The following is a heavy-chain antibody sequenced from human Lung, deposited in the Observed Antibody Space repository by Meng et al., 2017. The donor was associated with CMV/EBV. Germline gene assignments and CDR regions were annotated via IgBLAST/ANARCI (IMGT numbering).Heavy chain of an antibody. Sequence: GESLKISCAASGFTFSSYSMNWVRQAPGKGLEWVSYISSSSSTIYYAVSVKGRFTISRDNAKNSLYLQMNSLRAEDTAVYYCARDFPTDDFWIGYCPGYYGKDVXGQRXTVTVSS. D-gene: IGHD3-3*01. CDR2: ISSSSSTI. V-gene: IGHV3-48*04. CDR1: GFTFSSYS. CDR3: ARDFPTDDFWIGYCPGYYGKDV. J-gene: IGHJ6*02.